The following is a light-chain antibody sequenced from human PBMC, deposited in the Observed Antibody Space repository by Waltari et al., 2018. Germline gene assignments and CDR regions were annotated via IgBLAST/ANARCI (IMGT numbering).Light chain of an antibody. CDR2: DDN. J-gene: IGLJ3*02. Sequence: QSALPQPASVSGSPGQAITISRTGTRRDVGTYNLASWYQQYPGKAPKVMIYDDNRRPSGVSDRFSGSKSGNTASLTISGVQAEDEADYYCCSYAGSYTWVFGGGTKLTVL. V-gene: IGLV2-23*01. CDR1: RRDVGTYNL. CDR3: CSYAGSYTWV.